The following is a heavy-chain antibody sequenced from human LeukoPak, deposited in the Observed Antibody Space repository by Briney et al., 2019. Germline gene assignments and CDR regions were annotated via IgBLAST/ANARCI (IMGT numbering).Heavy chain of an antibody. CDR2: IYPDDSDT. CDR1: GYNFAAYW. Sequence: GESLKISCKGSGYNFAAYWIGWVRQMPGKGLEWMGIIYPDDSDTRYSPSFQGQVTISVDKSISTAYLQWSSLKASDTAMYYCARHRPKTHFTTWFGFDYWGQGALVTVSS. V-gene: IGHV5-51*01. D-gene: IGHD3-10*01. CDR3: ARHRPKTHFTTWFGFDY. J-gene: IGHJ4*02.